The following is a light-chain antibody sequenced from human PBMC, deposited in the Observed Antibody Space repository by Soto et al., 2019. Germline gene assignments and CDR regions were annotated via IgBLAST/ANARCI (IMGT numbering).Light chain of an antibody. CDR3: QQSSTSPFT. J-gene: IGKJ2*01. CDR2: DAS. Sequence: EIVLTQSPGTLSLSPGERATLSCRASQSLSGNNLAWYQQKPGQAPRLIIYDASTRATGIPDRFSGSGSGTDFIFTISRLEPEDFAVYYCQQSSTSPFTFGQGSNLEIK. V-gene: IGKV3-20*01. CDR1: QSLSGNN.